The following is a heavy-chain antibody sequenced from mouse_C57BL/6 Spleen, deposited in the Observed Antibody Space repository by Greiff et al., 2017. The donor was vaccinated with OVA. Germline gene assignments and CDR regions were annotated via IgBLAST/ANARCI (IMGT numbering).Heavy chain of an antibody. Sequence: QVQLQQPGAELVKPGASVKMSCKASGYTFKSYWITWVKQRPGQGLAWIGDIYPGSGSTNYNEKFKGKATLTVDTSSSTAYMQLSSLTSEDTAVYYCARSLGCYDMDYWGQGTTVTVSS. J-gene: IGHJ4*01. CDR2: IYPGSGST. CDR1: GYTFKSYW. V-gene: IGHV1-55*01. D-gene: IGHD1-1*01. CDR3: ARSLGCYDMDY.